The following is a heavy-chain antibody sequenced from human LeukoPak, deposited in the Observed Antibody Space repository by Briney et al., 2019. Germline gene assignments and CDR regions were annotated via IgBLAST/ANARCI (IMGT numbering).Heavy chain of an antibody. Sequence: GGSLRLSCEASGFTFSTFGMNWVRQAPGKGLEWVSSISSTSKYINYADSVKGRFTISRDNAKNSLYLQMNSLRDDDTAVYFCARDRAWIQLMPDYWGQGTLVAVSS. CDR1: GFTFSTFG. J-gene: IGHJ4*02. CDR3: ARDRAWIQLMPDY. V-gene: IGHV3-21*01. CDR2: ISSTSKYI. D-gene: IGHD5-18*01.